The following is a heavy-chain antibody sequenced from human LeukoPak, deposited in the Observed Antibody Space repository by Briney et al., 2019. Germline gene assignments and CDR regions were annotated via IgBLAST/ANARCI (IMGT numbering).Heavy chain of an antibody. Sequence: PGGSLRLSFAPSGFTFISFSMNGFGRAQGRGLGGFSSIISVSSYIYYADSVRGRFTISRDNAKNSLYLQMNSLRAEDTAVYYCARDLLYCSGGSCYSAEYFQHWGQGTLVTVSS. V-gene: IGHV3-21*01. CDR1: GFTFISFS. D-gene: IGHD2-15*01. CDR2: IISVSSYI. CDR3: ARDLLYCSGGSCYSAEYFQH. J-gene: IGHJ1*01.